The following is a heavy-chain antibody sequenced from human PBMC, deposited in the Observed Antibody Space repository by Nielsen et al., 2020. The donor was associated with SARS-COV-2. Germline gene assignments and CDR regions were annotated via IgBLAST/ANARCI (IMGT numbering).Heavy chain of an antibody. V-gene: IGHV5-51*01. D-gene: IGHD2-2*02. CDR2: IYPGDSDT. Sequence: GGSLRLSCKGSGYSFTSYWIGWVRQMPGKGLEWMGIIYPGDSDTRYSPSFQGQVTISADKSISTAYLQWSSLKASDTAMYYCARHRKTPRYCSSTSCYNFYYYMDVWGKGTTVTVSS. CDR1: GYSFTSYW. J-gene: IGHJ6*03. CDR3: ARHRKTPRYCSSTSCYNFYYYMDV.